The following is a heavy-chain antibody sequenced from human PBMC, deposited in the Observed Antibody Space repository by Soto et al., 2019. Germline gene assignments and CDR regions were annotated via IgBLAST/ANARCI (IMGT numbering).Heavy chain of an antibody. CDR2: IYSGGST. CDR1: GFTVSSNY. V-gene: IGHV3-66*01. J-gene: IGHJ6*02. Sequence: GSLRLSCAASGFTVSSNYMSWVRQAPGKGLEWDSVIYSGGSTYYADSVKGRFTISRDNSKNTLYLQMNSLRAEDTAVYYCARAPLLPFYYFYGMDVWGQGTRVTVSS. D-gene: IGHD2-15*01. CDR3: ARAPLLPFYYFYGMDV.